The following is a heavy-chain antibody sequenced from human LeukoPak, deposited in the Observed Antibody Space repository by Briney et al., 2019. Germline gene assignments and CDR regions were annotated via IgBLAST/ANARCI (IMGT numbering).Heavy chain of an antibody. D-gene: IGHD2-15*01. V-gene: IGHV4-39*07. CDR3: ARVYCSGGSCYVGAFDI. CDR1: GGSISSGSYY. CDR2: IYYSGST. J-gene: IGHJ3*02. Sequence: PSETLSLTCTVSGGSISSGSYYWSWIRQPAGKGLEWIGSIYYSGSTYYNPSLKSRVTISVDTSKNQFSLKLSSVTAADTAVYYCARVYCSGGSCYVGAFDIWGQGTMVTVSS.